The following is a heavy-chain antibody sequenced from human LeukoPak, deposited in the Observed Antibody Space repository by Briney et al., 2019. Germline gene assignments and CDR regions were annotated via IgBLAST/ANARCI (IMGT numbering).Heavy chain of an antibody. Sequence: AGGSLRLSCAASGFTVSNSFMTWVRQAPGKGREWVSIIYADGGTYYADSLKGRFTISRDISKNTVFLQMNSLRAEDTAVYYCAKTNNYAYVHWGQGTLVTVSS. CDR3: AKTNNYAYVH. CDR2: IYADGGT. J-gene: IGHJ4*02. CDR1: GFTVSNSF. V-gene: IGHV3-66*01. D-gene: IGHD5-18*01.